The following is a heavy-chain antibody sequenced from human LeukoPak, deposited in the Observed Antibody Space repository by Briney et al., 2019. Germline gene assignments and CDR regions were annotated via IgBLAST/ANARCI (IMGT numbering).Heavy chain of an antibody. CDR1: GYSFSSYW. J-gene: IGHJ3*02. CDR2: IYPGDSDT. D-gene: IGHD6-19*01. CDR3: ARLGGCSSGRDRQGGGFDI. V-gene: IGHV5-51*01. Sequence: GESLKISCKGTGYSFSSYWIGWVRQMPRKGLEWMGIIYPGDSDTRNNPPFQGQVTISADKSMSTAYLQWTGLQASDTAVYYCARLGGCSSGRDRQGGGFDIWGQGTMVTVSS.